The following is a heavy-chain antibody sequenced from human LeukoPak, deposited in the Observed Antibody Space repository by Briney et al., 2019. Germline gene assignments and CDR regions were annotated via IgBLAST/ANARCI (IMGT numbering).Heavy chain of an antibody. Sequence: PGGSLRLSCAASRFTSTSYAMSSVRQALREGLERVSDICGSGGSTYYAHSVKGRFTISTDNSKNTLHLQINSLGDEETAVYYCGNNAWYYNGSSGFDYWGQGTLVTVS. J-gene: IGHJ4*02. CDR1: RFTSTSYA. CDR3: GNNAWYYNGSSGFDY. V-gene: IGHV3-23*01. D-gene: IGHD3-22*01. CDR2: ICGSGGST.